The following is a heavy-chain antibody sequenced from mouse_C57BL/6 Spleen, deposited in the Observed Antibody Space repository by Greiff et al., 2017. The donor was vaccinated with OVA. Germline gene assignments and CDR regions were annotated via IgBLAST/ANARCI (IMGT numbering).Heavy chain of an antibody. D-gene: IGHD2-1*01. J-gene: IGHJ2*01. V-gene: IGHV1-69*01. CDR2: IDPSDSYT. CDR1: GYTFTSYW. CDR3: ARHGNYDFDY. Sequence: VQLQQPGAELVMPGASVKLSCKASGYTFTSYWMHWVKQRPGQGLEWIGEIDPSDSYTNYNQKFKGKSTLTVDKSSSTAYMQLSSLTSEDSAVYYCARHGNYDFDYWGQGTTLTVSS.